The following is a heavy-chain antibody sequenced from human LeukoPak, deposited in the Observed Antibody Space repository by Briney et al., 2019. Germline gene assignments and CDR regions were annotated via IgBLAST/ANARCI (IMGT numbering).Heavy chain of an antibody. CDR1: GYTFSSYY. CDR3: ARRPPSVAGPFDY. Sequence: ASVKVSCKASGYTFSSYYMHWVRQAPGQGLEWMGIINPSGGSTTYAQSFQGRVTMTSDTSTSTVYMELSSLRSEDTAVYYCARRPPSVAGPFDYWGQGTLVTVSS. V-gene: IGHV1-46*01. CDR2: INPSGGST. J-gene: IGHJ4*02. D-gene: IGHD6-19*01.